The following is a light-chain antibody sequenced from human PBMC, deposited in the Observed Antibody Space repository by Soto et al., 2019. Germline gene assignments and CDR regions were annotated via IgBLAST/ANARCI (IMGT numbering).Light chain of an antibody. CDR3: QLFNQHPLA. CDR1: QGISSA. J-gene: IGKJ5*01. V-gene: IGKV1D-13*01. CDR2: DAS. Sequence: WRASQGISSALAWYQQKPGKAPKLLIYDASSLESGVPSRFSGSGAGPDLTHPFSLLKPEDPAMQSIQLFNQHPLAVGPGTRLEIK.